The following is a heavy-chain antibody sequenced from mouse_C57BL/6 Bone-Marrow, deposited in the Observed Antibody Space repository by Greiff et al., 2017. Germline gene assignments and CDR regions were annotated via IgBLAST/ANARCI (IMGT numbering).Heavy chain of an antibody. CDR1: GYTFTSYG. CDR3: ARGQLRLRPFFAY. V-gene: IGHV1-81*01. CDR2: IYPRSGNT. J-gene: IGHJ3*01. D-gene: IGHD3-2*02. Sequence: QVQLKQSGAELARPGASVKLSCKASGYTFTSYGISWVKQRTGQGLEWIGEIYPRSGNTYYNEKFKGKATLTADKSSSTAYMELRSLTSEDSAFYFCARGQLRLRPFFAYWGQGTLVTVSA.